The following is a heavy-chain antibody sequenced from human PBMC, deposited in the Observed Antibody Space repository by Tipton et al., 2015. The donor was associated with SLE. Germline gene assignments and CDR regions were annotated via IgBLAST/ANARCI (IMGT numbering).Heavy chain of an antibody. CDR3: ARPSHDSGQYYFDAFDI. D-gene: IGHD2/OR15-2a*01. Sequence: GSLRLSCAASGFDFVTYGMSWVRQAPGKGLQWVSGISGSGDSTYYADSVKGRFTISRDNAKNTLSLQMNSLKAEDTALYFCARPSHDSGQYYFDAFDIWGQGTMVTVSS. CDR1: GFDFVTYG. CDR2: ISGSGDST. V-gene: IGHV3-23*01. J-gene: IGHJ3*02.